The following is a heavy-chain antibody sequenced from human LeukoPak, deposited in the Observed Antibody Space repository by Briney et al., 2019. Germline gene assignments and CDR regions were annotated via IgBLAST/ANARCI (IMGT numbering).Heavy chain of an antibody. D-gene: IGHD4-17*01. CDR2: ISGDGSTT. Sequence: GGSLRLSCAASGFTFSSYRMHWVRQAPGEGLVWVSRISGDGSTTSYADSVKGRFTISRDNAKNTLHLQMNSLRVEDTSVYYCARGTYYGSFDLWGQGTLVTVSS. CDR3: ARGTYYGSFDL. J-gene: IGHJ4*02. CDR1: GFTFSSYR. V-gene: IGHV3-74*01.